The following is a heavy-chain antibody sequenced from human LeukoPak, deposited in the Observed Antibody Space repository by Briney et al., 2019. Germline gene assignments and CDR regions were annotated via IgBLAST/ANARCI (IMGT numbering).Heavy chain of an antibody. CDR1: GFTFSSYA. CDR3: ARDGLAGDFDY. V-gene: IGHV3-30-3*01. Sequence: GGSLRLSCAASGFTFSSYAMHWVRQAPGKGLEWVAVISYDGSNKYYADSVKGRFTISRDNSKNTLYPQMNSLRAEDTAVYYCARDGLAGDFDYWGQGTLVTVSS. D-gene: IGHD6-13*01. CDR2: ISYDGSNK. J-gene: IGHJ4*02.